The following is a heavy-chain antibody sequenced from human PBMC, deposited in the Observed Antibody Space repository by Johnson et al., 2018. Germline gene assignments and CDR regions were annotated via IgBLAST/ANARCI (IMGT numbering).Heavy chain of an antibody. CDR3: ARVSLGAMTTVTQGYYYGMDV. V-gene: IGHV1-69*01. D-gene: IGHD4-17*01. CDR2: IIPIFGTA. CDR1: GGTFSSYA. J-gene: IGHJ6*02. Sequence: QVQLVESGAEVKKPGSSVKVSCKASGGTFSSYAISWVRQAPGQGLEWMGGIIPIFGTANYAQKFQGRVTITADESTSTAYMELCSLRSEDTAVYYCARVSLGAMTTVTQGYYYGMDVWGQGTTVTVSS.